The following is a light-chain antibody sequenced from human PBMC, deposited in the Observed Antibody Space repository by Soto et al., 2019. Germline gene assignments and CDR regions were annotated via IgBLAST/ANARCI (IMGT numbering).Light chain of an antibody. V-gene: IGKV3-20*01. J-gene: IGKJ5*01. CDR3: QQYCSSSIT. Sequence: EILLTQSPSTLSSSTWERATLSCRASQIVSSYLAWYQQKPGQAPRLLIYDASSMATGIPDRFSGSGSGTEFTLTISRLEPEDFAVYYCQQYCSSSITFGQGTRLEIK. CDR2: DAS. CDR1: QIVSSY.